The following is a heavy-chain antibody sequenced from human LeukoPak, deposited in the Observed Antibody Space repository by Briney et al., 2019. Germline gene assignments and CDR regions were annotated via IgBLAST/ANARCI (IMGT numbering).Heavy chain of an antibody. D-gene: IGHD2-21*01. J-gene: IGHJ4*02. CDR3: AKVSVRDGHFDY. CDR2: ISYDGSNK. Sequence: PGGSLRLSCAASGFTFSSYGMHWVRQAPGKGLEGVAVISYDGSNKYYADSVKGRFTIARDNSQNTLYLQMSSLRAEDTAVYYCAKVSVRDGHFDYWGQGTLVTVSS. CDR1: GFTFSSYG. V-gene: IGHV3-30*18.